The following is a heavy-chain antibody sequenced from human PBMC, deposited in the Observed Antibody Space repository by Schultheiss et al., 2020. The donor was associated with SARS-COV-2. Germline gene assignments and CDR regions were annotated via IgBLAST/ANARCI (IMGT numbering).Heavy chain of an antibody. D-gene: IGHD2-2*01. CDR1: GGSFSGYY. J-gene: IGHJ6*03. CDR2: INHSGST. Sequence: SETLSLTCAVYGGSFSGYYWSWIRQPPGKGLEWIGEINHSGSTNYNPSLKSRVTISVDTSKNQFSLKLSSVTAADTAVYYCASFCSSTSCGYYYYYYMDVWGKGTTVTVSS. CDR3: ASFCSSTSCGYYYYYYMDV. V-gene: IGHV4-34*01.